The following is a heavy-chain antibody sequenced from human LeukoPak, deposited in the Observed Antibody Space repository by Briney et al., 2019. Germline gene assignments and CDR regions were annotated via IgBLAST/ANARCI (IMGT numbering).Heavy chain of an antibody. J-gene: IGHJ4*02. CDR3: ARVVGSYYFDY. V-gene: IGHV4-38-2*02. CDR2: IYHSGST. D-gene: IGHD1-26*01. CDR1: GYSISSGYS. Sequence: SETLSLTCTVSGYSISSGYSWGWIRQPPGKGLEWIGSIYHSGSTYYNPSLKSRVTISVDTSKNQFSLKLSSVTAADTAVYYCARVVGSYYFDYWGQGTLVTVSS.